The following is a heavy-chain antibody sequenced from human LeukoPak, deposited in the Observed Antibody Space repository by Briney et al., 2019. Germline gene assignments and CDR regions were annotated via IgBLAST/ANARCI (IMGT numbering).Heavy chain of an antibody. V-gene: IGHV1-18*01. Sequence: ASVKVSCKASGYTFTSYGISWVRQAPGQGIEWMGWISAYNGNTNYAQKLQGRVTMTTDTSTSTAYMELRSLRSDDTAVYYCARDHQVPAAYYYYYMDVWGKGTTVTVSS. J-gene: IGHJ6*03. CDR1: GYTFTSYG. CDR3: ARDHQVPAAYYYYYMDV. D-gene: IGHD2-2*01. CDR2: ISAYNGNT.